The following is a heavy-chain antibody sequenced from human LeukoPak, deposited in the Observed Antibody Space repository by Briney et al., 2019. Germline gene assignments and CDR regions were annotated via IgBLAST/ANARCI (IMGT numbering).Heavy chain of an antibody. Sequence: ASVKVSCKASGYTFTSYDINWVRLATGQGLEWMGWMNPNSGNTGYAQKFQGRVTMTRNTSRSIAYMELSSLRSEDMAVYYCARKFLGSRGYYFDYWGQGTLVTVSS. J-gene: IGHJ4*02. V-gene: IGHV1-8*01. CDR1: GYTFTSYD. CDR3: ARKFLGSRGYYFDY. D-gene: IGHD3-10*01. CDR2: MNPNSGNT.